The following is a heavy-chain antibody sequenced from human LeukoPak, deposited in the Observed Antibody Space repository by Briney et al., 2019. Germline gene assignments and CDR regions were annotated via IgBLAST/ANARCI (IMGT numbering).Heavy chain of an antibody. Sequence: SETLSLTCTVSGGSIRSSSFYWGWIRQPPWKGLEWIGTIYYSGSTYCNPSLKSRVTISVDTSKNQFSLKLSSVTAADTAVYYCARPNTGGIYSYFDYWGQGTLVTVSS. CDR1: GGSIRSSSFY. CDR3: ARPNTGGIYSYFDY. D-gene: IGHD1-26*01. J-gene: IGHJ4*02. CDR2: IYYSGST. V-gene: IGHV4-39*01.